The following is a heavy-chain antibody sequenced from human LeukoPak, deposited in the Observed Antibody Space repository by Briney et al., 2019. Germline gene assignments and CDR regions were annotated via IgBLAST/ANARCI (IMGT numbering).Heavy chain of an antibody. CDR1: GASISNYY. D-gene: IGHD3-22*01. V-gene: IGHV4-59*12. CDR3: ARLYDQHRAYYFDY. Sequence: SETLSLTCTVSGASISNYYWSWLRQSPGKGLEWLAYIYYTGITNYNPSLKSRVTISVDTSKNQFSLKLSSVTAADTAVYYCARLYDQHRAYYFDYWGQGTLVTVSS. J-gene: IGHJ4*02. CDR2: IYYTGIT.